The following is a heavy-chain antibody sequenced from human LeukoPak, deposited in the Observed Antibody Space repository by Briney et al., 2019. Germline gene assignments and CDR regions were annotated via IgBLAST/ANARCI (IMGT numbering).Heavy chain of an antibody. CDR1: GFTFTSYS. V-gene: IGHV3-7*03. D-gene: IGHD6-13*01. CDR3: ARAVAAAGSY. CDR2: IKQDGSEK. J-gene: IGHJ4*02. Sequence: PGGSLRLSCAASGFTFTSYSMNWVCQAPGKGLEWVANIKQDGSEKYYVDSVKGRFTISRDNAKNSLYLQMNSLRAEDTAVYYCARAVAAAGSYWGQGTLVTVSS.